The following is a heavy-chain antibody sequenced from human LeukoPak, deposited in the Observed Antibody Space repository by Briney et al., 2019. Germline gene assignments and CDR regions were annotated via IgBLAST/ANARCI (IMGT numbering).Heavy chain of an antibody. CDR3: ARVNIVGATTAFDI. CDR2: ISAYNGNT. D-gene: IGHD1-26*01. V-gene: IGHV1-18*01. J-gene: IGHJ3*02. CDR1: GYTFTSYG. Sequence: ASVKVSCKASGYTFTSYGISWVRQAPGQGLEWMGWISAYNGNTNYAQKLQGRVTMTTDTSTSTAYMELSSLRSEDTAVYYCARVNIVGATTAFDIWGQGTMVTVSS.